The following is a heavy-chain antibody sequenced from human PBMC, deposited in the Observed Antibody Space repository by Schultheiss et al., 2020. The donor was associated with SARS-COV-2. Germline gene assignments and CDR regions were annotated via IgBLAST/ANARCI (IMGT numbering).Heavy chain of an antibody. CDR1: GFTFSSYS. CDR3: ARPGGYSYGYGGDY. V-gene: IGHV3-21*01. Sequence: GGSLRLSCAASGFTFSSYSMNWVRQAPGKGLEWVSYISSSSSYTNYADSVKGRFTISRDNAKNSLYLQMNSLRAEDTAVYYCARPGGYSYGYGGDYWGQGTLVTVSS. D-gene: IGHD5-18*01. CDR2: ISSSSSYT. J-gene: IGHJ4*02.